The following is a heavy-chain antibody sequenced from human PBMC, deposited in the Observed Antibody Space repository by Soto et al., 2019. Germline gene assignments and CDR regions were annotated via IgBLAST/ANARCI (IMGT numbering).Heavy chain of an antibody. CDR3: ARAGGLLVDY. D-gene: IGHD1-26*01. V-gene: IGHV3-30-3*01. Sequence: QVQLVESGRGVVQPGRSLRLSCAASGFMFSSYAMHWVRQAPGKGLEWVAVKTYDGSNKYYADSVKGRFTISRDNSKNTLYLQMNSLRAEDTAVYYCARAGGLLVDYWGQGTLVTVSS. J-gene: IGHJ4*02. CDR2: KTYDGSNK. CDR1: GFMFSSYA.